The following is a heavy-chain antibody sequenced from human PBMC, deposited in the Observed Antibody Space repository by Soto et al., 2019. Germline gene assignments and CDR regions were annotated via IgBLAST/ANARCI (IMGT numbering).Heavy chain of an antibody. CDR2: IWYDGTKK. D-gene: IGHD3-22*01. CDR3: VRDTYDTTADY. V-gene: IGHV3-33*01. Sequence: QVQLVESGGGVVQPGRSLRLSCAASKFTFSDFGMHWVCQAPDKGLEWLGTIWYDGTKKIYGDSVKGRFTIFRDNSKNTLYLQMNSLRVEDTAVYYCVRDTYDTTADYWGRGSLVTVSS. CDR1: KFTFSDFG. J-gene: IGHJ4*02.